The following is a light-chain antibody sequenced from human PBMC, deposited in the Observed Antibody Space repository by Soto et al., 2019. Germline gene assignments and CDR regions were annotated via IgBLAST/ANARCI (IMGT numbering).Light chain of an antibody. V-gene: IGKV3-20*01. Sequence: EIVLTQSPGTLSLSPGERATLSCRASQSVSSSYLAWYQQKPGQAPRLLIYGATSRATGIPDRFSGSGSGTDFTLTISRLEPEDFALYYCQQYGSSPLCTFGQGTKLEIK. CDR2: GAT. J-gene: IGKJ2*02. CDR3: QQYGSSPLCT. CDR1: QSVSSSY.